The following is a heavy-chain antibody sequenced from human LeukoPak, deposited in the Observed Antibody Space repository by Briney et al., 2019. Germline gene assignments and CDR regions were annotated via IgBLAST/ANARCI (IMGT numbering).Heavy chain of an antibody. CDR3: ARRSGYDFWSGYFPT. V-gene: IGHV4-34*01. CDR2: INHSGST. J-gene: IGHJ5*02. Sequence: SETLSLTCAVYGGSFSGYYWSWIRQPPGKGLEWIGEINHSGSTNYNPSLKSRVTISVDTSKNQFSLKLSSVTAADTAVYYCARRSGYDFWSGYFPTWGQGTLVTVSS. CDR1: GGSFSGYY. D-gene: IGHD3-3*01.